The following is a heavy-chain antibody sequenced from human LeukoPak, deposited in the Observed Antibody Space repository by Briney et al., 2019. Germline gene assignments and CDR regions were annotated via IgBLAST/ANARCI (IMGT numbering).Heavy chain of an antibody. D-gene: IGHD3-22*01. V-gene: IGHV3-74*01. CDR2: IKSDGKT. J-gene: IGHJ1*01. CDR1: GVSFSSYW. CDR3: ARAPSEIGGYYPEYFRH. Sequence: GGTLTLSCAASGVSFSSYWMHWVRQAPGKGLVWIARIKSDGKTNHTDSLKGRFTISRDNAKNKVSLQMDSLRAEDTGVYYCARAPSEIGGYYPEYFRHWGQGTLVTVSS.